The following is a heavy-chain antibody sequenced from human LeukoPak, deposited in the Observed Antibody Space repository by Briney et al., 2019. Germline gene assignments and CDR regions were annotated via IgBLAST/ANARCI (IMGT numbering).Heavy chain of an antibody. D-gene: IGHD1-26*01. V-gene: IGHV3-30*03. CDR1: GFTFSSYV. CDR3: EASWHS. J-gene: IGHJ4*02. CDR2: ISYDEDNI. Sequence: GGSLRLSCSASGFTFSSYVMHWVRQAPGKGLEWVATISYDEDNIYYADSVKGRFTISRDNSKDTLFLQMNSLKIEDTAIYYCEASWHSWGQGTLVTVSS.